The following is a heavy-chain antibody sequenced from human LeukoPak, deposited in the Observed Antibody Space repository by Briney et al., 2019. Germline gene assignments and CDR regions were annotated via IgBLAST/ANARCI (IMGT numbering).Heavy chain of an antibody. D-gene: IGHD4-17*01. V-gene: IGHV3-21*01. CDR3: ARDYGDYSVRFDY. J-gene: IGHJ4*02. Sequence: PGGSLRLSCAASGFTFSSYSMNWVRQAPGKGLEWVSSISSSSSYIYYADSVKGRFTISRDNAKNSLYLQMNSLRAEDTAVYYCARDYGDYSVRFDYWGQGTLVTVSS. CDR1: GFTFSSYS. CDR2: ISSSSSYI.